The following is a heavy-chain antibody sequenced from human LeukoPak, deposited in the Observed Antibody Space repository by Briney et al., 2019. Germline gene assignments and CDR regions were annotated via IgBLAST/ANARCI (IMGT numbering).Heavy chain of an antibody. J-gene: IGHJ3*02. V-gene: IGHV3-30-3*01. CDR3: ARPYYYDSSGYYSGAFDI. CDR1: GFTFSSYA. CDR2: ISYDGSNK. Sequence: GGSLRLSCAASGFTFSSYAMHWVRQAPGKGLEWVAVISYDGSNKYYADSVKGRFTISRDNSKNTLYLQMNSLRAEDTAVYYCARPYYYDSSGYYSGAFDIWGQGTMVTVSS. D-gene: IGHD3-22*01.